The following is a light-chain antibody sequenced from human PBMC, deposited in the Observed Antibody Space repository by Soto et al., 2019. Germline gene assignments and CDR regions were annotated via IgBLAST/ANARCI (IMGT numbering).Light chain of an antibody. CDR1: RTVLYSSNNKNY. CDR2: WAS. J-gene: IGKJ4*01. CDR3: QHYFSTPPA. V-gene: IGKV4-1*01. Sequence: DIVMTQSPDSLAVSLGERATINCKSSRTVLYSSNNKNYLAWYQQKPGQPPKLLIYWASTRESGVPDRFSGSGSGTDFTLTISSLQAEDVAVYYCQHYFSTPPAFGGGTKVEIK.